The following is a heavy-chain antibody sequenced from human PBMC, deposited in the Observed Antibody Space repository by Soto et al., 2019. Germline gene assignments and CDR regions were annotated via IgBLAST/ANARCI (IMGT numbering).Heavy chain of an antibody. CDR3: AYCSGGSCYSRAFDY. CDR2: MNPNSGNT. V-gene: IGHV1-8*01. D-gene: IGHD2-15*01. Sequence: QVQLVQSGAEVKKPGASVKVSCKASGYTFTSYDINWVRQATGHGLEWMGWMNPNSGNTGYAQKFQGRITMTRNTAISTAYMELSSLRSEDTAVYYCAYCSGGSCYSRAFDYWGQGTLVTVSS. CDR1: GYTFTSYD. J-gene: IGHJ4*02.